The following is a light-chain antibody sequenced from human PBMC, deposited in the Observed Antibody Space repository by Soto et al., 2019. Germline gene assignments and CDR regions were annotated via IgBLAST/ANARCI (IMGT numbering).Light chain of an antibody. CDR1: QGISNY. J-gene: IGKJ4*01. Sequence: DIQMTQSPSSLSASVGDRVTLTCRASQGISNYLAWYQQKPGKVPKVLIYASSTVQSGVPSRFSGSGFGTDFTLTITSLQPEDVATYYCQKYNSAPPELTFGGEHKVEIK. V-gene: IGKV1-27*01. CDR2: ASS. CDR3: QKYNSAPPELT.